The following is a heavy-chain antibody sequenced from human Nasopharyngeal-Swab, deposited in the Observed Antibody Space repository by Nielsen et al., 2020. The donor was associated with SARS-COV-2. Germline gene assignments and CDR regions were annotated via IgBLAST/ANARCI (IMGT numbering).Heavy chain of an antibody. Sequence: GESLKISCVDSGFRDYSMNWVRQAPGKGLEWVSSISSSSSDIYYADSVKGRFTISRDSAKNSLYLQMNNLRAEDTAVYYCAKTRSLYGDDAFDIWGQGTMVTVSS. CDR3: AKTRSLYGDDAFDI. CDR2: ISSSSSDI. V-gene: IGHV3-21*01. CDR1: GFRDYS. J-gene: IGHJ3*02. D-gene: IGHD3-10*01.